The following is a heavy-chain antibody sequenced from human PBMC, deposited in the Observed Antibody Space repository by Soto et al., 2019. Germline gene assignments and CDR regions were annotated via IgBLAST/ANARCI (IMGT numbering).Heavy chain of an antibody. CDR3: ARQEGIVATIRGPRAFDY. Sequence: ASVKVSCKASGYTFTSYGISWVRQAPGQGLEWMGWISAYNGNTNYAQKLQGRVTMTTDTSTSTAYMELRSLRSDDTAVYYCARQEGIVATIRGPRAFDYWGQGTLVNVS. D-gene: IGHD5-12*01. J-gene: IGHJ4*02. CDR1: GYTFTSYG. V-gene: IGHV1-18*01. CDR2: ISAYNGNT.